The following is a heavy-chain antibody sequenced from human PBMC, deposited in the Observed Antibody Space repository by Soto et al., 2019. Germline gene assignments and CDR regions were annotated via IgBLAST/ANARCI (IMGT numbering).Heavy chain of an antibody. J-gene: IGHJ4*02. CDR3: ARDSPPADY. V-gene: IGHV1-18*01. CDR1: GYTCTSYG. Sequence: QVQLAQSGAEGKKPGASVQVACKASGYTCTSYGIGGVRQAPGQGLEWMGWICAFNGNTNYAQKLQGRVTMTTDTSTSTAYMELRSLRSDDTAVYYCARDSPPADYWGQGTLVTVS. CDR2: ICAFNGNT.